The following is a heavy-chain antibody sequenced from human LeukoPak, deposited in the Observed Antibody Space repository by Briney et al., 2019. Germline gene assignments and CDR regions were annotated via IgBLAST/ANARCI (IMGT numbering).Heavy chain of an antibody. CDR2: ISAYNGNT. CDR3: ARDLAGRDYDFWSGYYKAFDY. V-gene: IGHV1-18*01. Sequence: ASVKVSCKASGYTFTSYGISWVRQAPGQGLEWMGWISAYNGNTNYAQKLQGRVTMTTDTSTSIAYMELRSLRSDDTAVYYCARDLAGRDYDFWSGYYKAFDYWGQGTLVTVSS. CDR1: GYTFTSYG. D-gene: IGHD3-3*01. J-gene: IGHJ4*02.